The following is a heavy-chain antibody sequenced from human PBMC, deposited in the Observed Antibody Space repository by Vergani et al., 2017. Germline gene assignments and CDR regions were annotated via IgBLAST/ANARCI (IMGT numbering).Heavy chain of an antibody. Sequence: QVQLVQSGSELKKPGASVKVSCKASGYTFTSYAMKWVRQAPGQGLEWMGWINTNTGNPTYAQGFTGRFVFSLDTSVSTAYLQISSLQAEDTAVYYCARVGPXPRYGDYGKYYFDYWGQGTLVTVSS. CDR3: ARVGPXPRYGDYGKYYFDY. J-gene: IGHJ4*02. CDR1: GYTFTSYA. D-gene: IGHD4-17*01. V-gene: IGHV7-4-1*02. CDR2: INTNTGNP.